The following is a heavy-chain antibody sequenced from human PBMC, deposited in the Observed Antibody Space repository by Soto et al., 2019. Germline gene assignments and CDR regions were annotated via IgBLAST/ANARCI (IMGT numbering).Heavy chain of an antibody. CDR2: ISSNGGST. D-gene: IGHD6-13*01. CDR1: GFTFSSYA. CDR3: VKDPNSVSSSWYYFDY. V-gene: IGHV3-64D*08. J-gene: IGHJ4*02. Sequence: GGSLRLSCSASGFTFSSYAMHWVRQAPGKGLEYVSAISSNGGSTYYADSVKGRFTISRDNSKNTLYLQMSSLRAEDTAVYYCVKDPNSVSSSWYYFDYWGQGTLVTVSS.